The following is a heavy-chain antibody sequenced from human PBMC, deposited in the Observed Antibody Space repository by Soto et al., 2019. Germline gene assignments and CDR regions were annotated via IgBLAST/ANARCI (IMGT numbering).Heavy chain of an antibody. Sequence: GGSLRLSCVVSGFTFSTYAMYWVRQAPGKGLEWVALISFDGSSEYYADSVKGRFTISRDNSKNTLYLQMSSLRAEDTAVYYCARSVRGVVISGLDYWGQGTLVTVSS. CDR3: ARSVRGVVISGLDY. CDR1: GFTFSTYA. J-gene: IGHJ4*02. D-gene: IGHD3-10*01. V-gene: IGHV3-30*04. CDR2: ISFDGSSE.